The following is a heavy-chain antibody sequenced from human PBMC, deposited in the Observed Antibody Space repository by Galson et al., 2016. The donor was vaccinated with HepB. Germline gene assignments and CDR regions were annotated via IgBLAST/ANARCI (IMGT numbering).Heavy chain of an antibody. Sequence: SVKVSCKASGYSFASHGISWVRQAPGQGLEWMGWISAYSGDTDSEQKFHDRVTMTTDTSASTAYMELRSLRFDDTAVYYCARILVAAGNNWFDPWGQGTLVTVSS. V-gene: IGHV1-18*01. J-gene: IGHJ5*02. D-gene: IGHD1-26*01. CDR1: GYSFASHG. CDR2: ISAYSGDT. CDR3: ARILVAAGNNWFDP.